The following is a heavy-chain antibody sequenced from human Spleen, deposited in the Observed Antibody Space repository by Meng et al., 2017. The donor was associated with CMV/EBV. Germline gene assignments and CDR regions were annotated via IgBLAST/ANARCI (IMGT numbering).Heavy chain of an antibody. J-gene: IGHJ6*02. CDR2: ISSRSGYI. V-gene: IGHV3-21*06. Sequence: ETLSLTCAVSGFTFNSYTMNWVRQAPGKGLEWVSSISSRSGYIYYIDSVKGRFTVSRDNAKDSVFLQMHSLRVDDTAIYYCARGGGYGMDVWGQGTTVTVSS. CDR3: ARGGGYGMDV. CDR1: GFTFNSYT.